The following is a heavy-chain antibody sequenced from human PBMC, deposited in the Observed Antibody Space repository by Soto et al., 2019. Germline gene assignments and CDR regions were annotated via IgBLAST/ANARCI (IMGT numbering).Heavy chain of an antibody. V-gene: IGHV3-33*01. D-gene: IGHD4-17*01. J-gene: IGHJ6*02. CDR2: IWYDGSNK. Sequence: GGSLRLSCAASGFTFSSYGMHWVRQAPGKGLEWVAVIWYDGSNKYYADSVKGRFTISRDNSKNTLYLQMNSLRAEDTAVYYCARSQSVYDDRTTVYYYGMDVWGQGTTVTVSS. CDR1: GFTFSSYG. CDR3: ARSQSVYDDRTTVYYYGMDV.